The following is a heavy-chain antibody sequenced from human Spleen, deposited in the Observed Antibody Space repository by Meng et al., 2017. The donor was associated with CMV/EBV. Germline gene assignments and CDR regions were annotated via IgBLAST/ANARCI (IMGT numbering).Heavy chain of an antibody. CDR2: IYYSGST. CDR3: ARARFGVVSYYYYGMDV. Sequence: ESLKISCTVSGGSISSYYWSWIRQPPGKGLEWIGYIYYSGSTNYNPSLKSRVTISVDTSKNQFSLKLSSVTAADTAVYYCARARFGVVSYYYYGMDVWGQGTTVTVSS. J-gene: IGHJ6*02. V-gene: IGHV4-59*01. CDR1: GGSISSYY. D-gene: IGHD3-3*01.